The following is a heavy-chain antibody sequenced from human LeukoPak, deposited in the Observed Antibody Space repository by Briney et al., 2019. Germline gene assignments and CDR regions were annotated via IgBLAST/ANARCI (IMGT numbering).Heavy chain of an antibody. Sequence: GGSLRLSCAASGFTFSGYAMRWVRQAPGKGLEWVSSITASGDTTYYADSVKGRFTISRDNAKNTLYLQMNSLRAEDTAVYYCAREVYSSGWSSFDYWGQGTLVTVSS. CDR2: ITASGDTT. CDR3: AREVYSSGWSSFDY. CDR1: GFTFSGYA. J-gene: IGHJ4*02. D-gene: IGHD6-19*01. V-gene: IGHV3-23*01.